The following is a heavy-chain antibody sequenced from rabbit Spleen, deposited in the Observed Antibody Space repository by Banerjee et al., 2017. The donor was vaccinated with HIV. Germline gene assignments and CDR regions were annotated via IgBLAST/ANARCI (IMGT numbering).Heavy chain of an antibody. CDR3: ARHCNGDAAYNLGAFDP. CDR1: GFSFSSGYD. J-gene: IGHJ2*01. D-gene: IGHD6-1*01. CDR2: TYDTDGGT. Sequence: QSLEESGGGLVQPEGSLTLTCTASGFSFSSGYDMCWVRQAPGKGLKLIACTYDTDGGTWYASWAKGRFTISKTSSTTVTLQMASLTVADTATYFCARHCNGDAAYNLGAFDPWGQGTLVTVS. V-gene: IGHV1S40*01.